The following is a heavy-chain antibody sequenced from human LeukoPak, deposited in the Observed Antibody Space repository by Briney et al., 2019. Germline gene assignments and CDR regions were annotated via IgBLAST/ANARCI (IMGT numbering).Heavy chain of an antibody. CDR3: ARGLSRVWLVRGRARDLDY. Sequence: ASVKVSCKASGYTFTSYDINWVRQATGQGLEWMGWMNPNSGNTGYAQKFQGRVTMTRNTSISTAYMELSGLRSEDTAVYYCARGLSRVWLVRGRARDLDYWGQGTLVTVSS. CDR2: MNPNSGNT. V-gene: IGHV1-8*01. CDR1: GYTFTSYD. D-gene: IGHD6-19*01. J-gene: IGHJ4*02.